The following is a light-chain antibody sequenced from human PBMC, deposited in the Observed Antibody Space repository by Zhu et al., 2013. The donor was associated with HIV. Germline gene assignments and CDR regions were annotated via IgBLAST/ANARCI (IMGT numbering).Light chain of an antibody. CDR3: QTWGTGTVV. Sequence: QLVLTQSPSASASLGASVKLTCTLSSGHRSYAIAWHQQQPEKGPRYLMKLNSDGSHTKGDGIPDRFSGSTSGAERHLTISSLQSEDEAEYYCQTWGTGTVVFGGGTKLTVL. CDR1: SGHRSYA. V-gene: IGLV4-69*02. J-gene: IGLJ2*01. CDR2: LNSDGSH.